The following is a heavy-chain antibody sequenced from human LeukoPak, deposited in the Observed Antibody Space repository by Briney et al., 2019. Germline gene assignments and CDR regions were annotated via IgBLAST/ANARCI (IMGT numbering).Heavy chain of an antibody. V-gene: IGHV3-15*01. CDR3: TTLRQI. CDR2: IKSETDGGTT. J-gene: IGHJ4*02. CDR1: GLTLSNAW. Sequence: NPGGSLRLSCAASGLTLSNAWMSWVRQAPGKGLEWVARIKSETDGGTTDYTAPVKGRFTISRDDSKNMLYLQMNSLETKDTAVYFCTTLRQIWGQGTLVTVSS.